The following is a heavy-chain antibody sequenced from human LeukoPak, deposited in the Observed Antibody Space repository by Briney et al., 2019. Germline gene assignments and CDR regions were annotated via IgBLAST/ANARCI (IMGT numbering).Heavy chain of an antibody. J-gene: IGHJ4*02. V-gene: IGHV3-49*04. CDR1: GFTFGDYA. D-gene: IGHD4-17*01. CDR2: IRSKAYGGTV. CDR3: SRGGADYGFYDRFLAF. Sequence: GGSLTLSCTGSGFTFGDYAMSWVRQAPGKGLEWITFIRSKAYGGTVDYAASVKGRFTVSRDDSKSIVYLQMSSLKIEDTAVYYCSRGGADYGFYDRFLAFWGQGVLVTVSS.